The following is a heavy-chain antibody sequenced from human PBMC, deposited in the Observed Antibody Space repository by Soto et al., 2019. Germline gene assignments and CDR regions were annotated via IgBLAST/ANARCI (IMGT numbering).Heavy chain of an antibody. CDR2: ISYDGRNK. Sequence: QVQLVESGGGVVQPGRSLRLSCAASGFTFSSYGMHWVRQAPGKGLEWVAVISYDGRNKYYADSVKGRFTISRDNSKNTLYLQMKSLRAEDTAVYDCAKVQTMIVVVNPLDYWGQGTLVTVSS. D-gene: IGHD3-22*01. CDR1: GFTFSSYG. J-gene: IGHJ4*02. CDR3: AKVQTMIVVVNPLDY. V-gene: IGHV3-30*18.